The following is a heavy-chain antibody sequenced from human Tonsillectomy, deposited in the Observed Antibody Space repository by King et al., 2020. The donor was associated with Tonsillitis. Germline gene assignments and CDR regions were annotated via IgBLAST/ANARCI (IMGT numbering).Heavy chain of an antibody. D-gene: IGHD3-22*01. Sequence: VQLVESGGGVAQPGRSLRLSCAASGFTFRRFAMHWVRQAPGKGLEGVAVISYDGSNKYYTDSVMGRFTISRDNSKNTLYLQMNRLRVGDSAVYYCASVDYYDNSGGIDVFDIWGQGTLVTVPS. CDR1: GFTFRRFA. CDR3: ASVDYYDNSGGIDVFDI. CDR2: ISYDGSNK. J-gene: IGHJ3*02. V-gene: IGHV3-30-3*01.